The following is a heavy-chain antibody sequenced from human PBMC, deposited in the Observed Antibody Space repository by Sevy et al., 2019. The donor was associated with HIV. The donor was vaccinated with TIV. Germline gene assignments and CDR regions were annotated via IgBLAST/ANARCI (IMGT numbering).Heavy chain of an antibody. Sequence: GESLKISCAASGFTFSSYAMSWVRQAPGKGLEWVSAISGSGGSTYYADSVKGRFTISRDNSKITLYLQMNSLRAEDTAVYYCAKDPGDGCSWWGGPRYYFDYWGQGTLVTVSS. CDR3: AKDPGDGCSWWGGPRYYFDY. D-gene: IGHD6-13*01. CDR1: GFTFSSYA. CDR2: ISGSGGST. V-gene: IGHV3-23*01. J-gene: IGHJ4*02.